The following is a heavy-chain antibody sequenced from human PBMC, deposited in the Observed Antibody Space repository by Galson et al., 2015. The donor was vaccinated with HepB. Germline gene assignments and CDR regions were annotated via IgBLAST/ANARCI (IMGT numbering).Heavy chain of an antibody. J-gene: IGHJ6*02. CDR1: GFTFSSYG. CDR3: AKDGSSGWYEYYYYGMDV. CDR2: ISYDGSNK. Sequence: SLRLSCAASGFTFSSYGMHWVRQAPGKGLEWVAVISYDGSNKYYADSVKGRFTISRDNSKNTLYLQMNSLRAEDTAVYYCAKDGSSGWYEYYYYGMDVWGQGTTVTVSS. D-gene: IGHD6-19*01. V-gene: IGHV3-30*18.